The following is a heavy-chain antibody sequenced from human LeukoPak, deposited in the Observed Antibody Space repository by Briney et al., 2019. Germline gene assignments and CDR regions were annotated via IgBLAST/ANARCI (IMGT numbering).Heavy chain of an antibody. CDR1: GGSISSSSYY. J-gene: IGHJ6*03. V-gene: IGHV4-39*01. Sequence: PSETLSLTCTVSGGSISSSSYYWGWIRQPPGKGLEWIGSIYYSGSTYYNPSLKSRVTISVDTSKNQFSLKLSSVTAADTAVYYCARRGYYYMDVWGKGTTVTVSS. CDR2: IYYSGST. CDR3: ARRGYYYMDV.